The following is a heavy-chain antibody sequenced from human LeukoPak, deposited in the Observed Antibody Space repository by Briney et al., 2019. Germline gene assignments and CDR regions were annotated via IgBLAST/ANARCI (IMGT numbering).Heavy chain of an antibody. CDR3: ARLSTGWYYFDY. J-gene: IGHJ4*02. CDR2: IYYSGST. D-gene: IGHD6-19*01. V-gene: IGHV4-59*08. Sequence: PSETLSLTCTVSDGSISSYYWSWIRQPPGKGLGWIGYIYYSGSTDYNPSLKSRVTISVDTSKNQFSLRLSSVTAADTAVYYCARLSTGWYYFDYWGQGALVTVSS. CDR1: DGSISSYY.